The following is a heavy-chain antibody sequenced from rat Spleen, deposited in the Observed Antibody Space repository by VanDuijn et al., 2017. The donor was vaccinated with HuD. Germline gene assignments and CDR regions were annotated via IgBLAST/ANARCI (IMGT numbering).Heavy chain of an antibody. CDR3: ATAGTRVSRFAY. V-gene: IGHV3-3*01. J-gene: IGHJ3*01. CDR2: INSAGST. D-gene: IGHD1-4*01. CDR1: GHSIDSSYR. Sequence: EVQLQESGPGLVKPSQSLSLTCSVTGHSIDSSYRWNWIRKFPGNKMEWMGYINSAGSTNYNPSLKSQISISRDTSKNQFSLQVNSVTTEDTATYYCATAGTRVSRFAYWGQGTLVTVSS.